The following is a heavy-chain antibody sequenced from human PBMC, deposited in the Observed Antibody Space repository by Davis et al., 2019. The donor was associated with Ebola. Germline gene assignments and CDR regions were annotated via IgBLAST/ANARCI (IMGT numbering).Heavy chain of an antibody. Sequence: ASVKVSCKASGYTFTGYYMHWVRQAPGQGLEWMGRINPHSGITNYAQKFQGSVTMTRDTSISTAYMELSRLKSDDTAVFYCARATFGYNSGWYADYWGRGTLVTVSS. V-gene: IGHV1-2*06. CDR1: GYTFTGYY. D-gene: IGHD6-19*01. CDR2: INPHSGIT. CDR3: ARATFGYNSGWYADY. J-gene: IGHJ4*02.